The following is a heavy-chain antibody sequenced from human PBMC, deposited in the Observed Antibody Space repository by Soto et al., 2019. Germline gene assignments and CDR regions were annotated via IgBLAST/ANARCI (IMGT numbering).Heavy chain of an antibody. Sequence: EVQLVESGGGLVQPGGSLKLSCVAAGYSLSGSSIHWVRQASGKGLEWLGRIRAKANNYATSYAASVNGRFTIFRDDSKNTAYLQMNSLKIEDTAVYYCTTKAYWGRGSLVTVSS. J-gene: IGHJ4*02. CDR2: IRAKANNYAT. CDR3: TTKAY. CDR1: GYSLSGSS. V-gene: IGHV3-73*02.